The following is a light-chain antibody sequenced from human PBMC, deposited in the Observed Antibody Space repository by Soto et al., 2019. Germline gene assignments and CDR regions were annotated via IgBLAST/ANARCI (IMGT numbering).Light chain of an antibody. J-gene: IGKJ1*01. CDR1: QTISSW. Sequence: DIQMTQSPSTLSGSVGDRVTITCRASQTISSWLAWYQQKPGKAPKLLIYKASTLKSGVPSRFSGSGSGTEFTLTISSLQPDDFATYYCQQYTSWTFGQGTKVDIK. CDR3: QQYTSWT. V-gene: IGKV1-5*03. CDR2: KAS.